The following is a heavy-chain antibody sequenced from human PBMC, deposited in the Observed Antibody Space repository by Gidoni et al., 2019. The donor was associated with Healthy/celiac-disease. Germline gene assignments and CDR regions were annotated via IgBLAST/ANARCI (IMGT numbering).Heavy chain of an antibody. Sequence: EVQLVESGGGLVKPGGSLRLSCAASGFTFSSYSMNWVRQAPGKGLEWVSSISSSSSYIYYADSVKGRFTISRDNAKNSLYLQMNSLRAEDTAVYYCARDRLIAVAPYYMDVWGKGTTVTVSS. CDR1: GFTFSSYS. D-gene: IGHD6-19*01. CDR2: ISSSSSYI. CDR3: ARDRLIAVAPYYMDV. V-gene: IGHV3-21*01. J-gene: IGHJ6*03.